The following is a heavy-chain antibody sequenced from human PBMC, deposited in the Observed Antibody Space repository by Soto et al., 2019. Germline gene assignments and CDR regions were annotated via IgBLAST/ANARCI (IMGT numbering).Heavy chain of an antibody. J-gene: IGHJ4*02. CDR2: ITPYTGNT. D-gene: IGHD1-26*01. Sequence: GASVKVSCKACGYTFTDYGFSWVRQAPGQGPEWMGWITPYTGNTKFPQKFQGRVTMTTDRFTSTAYMELKSLTFDDTAVYYCARDRGSGSYYLGPFYFDYWGQGTLVTVSS. CDR3: ARDRGSGSYYLGPFYFDY. CDR1: GYTFTDYG. V-gene: IGHV1-18*01.